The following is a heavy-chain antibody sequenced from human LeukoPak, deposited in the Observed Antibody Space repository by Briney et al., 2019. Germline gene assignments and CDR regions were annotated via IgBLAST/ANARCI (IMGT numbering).Heavy chain of an antibody. D-gene: IGHD5-12*01. V-gene: IGHV3-30*02. CDR3: ASPAGLRLYYFDY. CDR1: GFTFSSYG. Sequence: GGSLRLSCAASGFTFSSYGMHWVRQAPGKGLEWAAFIRYDGSNKYYADSVKGRFTISRDNSKNTLYLQMNSLRAEDTAVYYCASPAGLRLYYFDYWGQGTLVTVSS. CDR2: IRYDGSNK. J-gene: IGHJ4*02.